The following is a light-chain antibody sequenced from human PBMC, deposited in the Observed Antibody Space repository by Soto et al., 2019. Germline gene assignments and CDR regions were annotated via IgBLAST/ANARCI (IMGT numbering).Light chain of an antibody. CDR2: WAS. V-gene: IGKV4-1*01. CDR3: RQSYSNPLT. Sequence: DIVMTQSPDSLAVSLGERATINCKSSQNILYGANNKNYLAWFQQKAGQPPKLLIYWASNRESGVPDRFSVMGSAADLTLTISDLQAKEVAMYYSRQSYSNPLTF. J-gene: IGKJ5*01. CDR1: QNILYGANNKNY.